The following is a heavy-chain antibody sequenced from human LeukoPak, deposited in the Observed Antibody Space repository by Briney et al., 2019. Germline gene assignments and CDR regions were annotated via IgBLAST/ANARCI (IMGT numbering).Heavy chain of an antibody. CDR2: IYFSGSA. CDR1: GGSISSYY. V-gene: IGHV4-59*01. Sequence: SETLSLTCTFSGGSISSYYWSWIRRPPGKGLEWIGNIYFSGSASYNPSLKSRVTISVDTSKNQFSLKVSSVTTADTAVYYCARAPTWDRYYFDYWGQETLVTVSS. CDR3: ARAPTWDRYYFDY. D-gene: IGHD1-26*01. J-gene: IGHJ4*02.